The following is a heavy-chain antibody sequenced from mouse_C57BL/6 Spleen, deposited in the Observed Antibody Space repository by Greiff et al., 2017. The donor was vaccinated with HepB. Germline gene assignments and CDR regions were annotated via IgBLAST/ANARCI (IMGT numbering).Heavy chain of an antibody. CDR3: ARWNGSRLYFDV. J-gene: IGHJ1*03. Sequence: VQLQQPGAELVKPGASVKMSCKASGYTFTSYWITWVKQRPGQGLEWIGDIYPGSGSTNYNEKFKSKATLTVDTSSSTAYMQLSSLTSEDSAVYYCARWNGSRLYFDVWGTGTTVTVSS. CDR1: GYTFTSYW. V-gene: IGHV1-55*01. CDR2: IYPGSGST. D-gene: IGHD1-1*01.